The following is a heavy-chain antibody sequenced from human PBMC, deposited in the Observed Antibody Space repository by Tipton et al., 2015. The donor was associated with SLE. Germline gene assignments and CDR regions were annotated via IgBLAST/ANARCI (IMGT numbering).Heavy chain of an antibody. J-gene: IGHJ4*02. V-gene: IGHV4-4*02. Sequence: PGLVKPSGTLSLTCGVSGASISGSDWWSWVRQPPGKGLEWIGEIYHSGGPNYNPTLKSRVTISVDKSKNQFSLKLRSATAADTAVYYCARDPNGGYGSFDYWGLGALVTVSS. CDR2: IYHSGGP. CDR1: GASISGSDW. D-gene: IGHD7-27*01. CDR3: ARDPNGGYGSFDY.